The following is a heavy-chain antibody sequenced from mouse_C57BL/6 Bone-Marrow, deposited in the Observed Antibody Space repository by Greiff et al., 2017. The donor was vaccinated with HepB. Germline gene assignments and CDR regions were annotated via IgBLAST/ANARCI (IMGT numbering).Heavy chain of an antibody. J-gene: IGHJ4*01. D-gene: IGHD3-1*01. Sequence: EVKLVESGGGLVKPGGSLKLSCAASGFTFSSYAMSWVRQTPEKRLEWVATISDGGSYTYYPDNVKGRFTISRDNAKNNLYLQMSHLKSEDTAMYYCARDRGPGSAGTRDYYAMDYWGQGTSVTVSS. CDR2: ISDGGSYT. V-gene: IGHV5-4*01. CDR3: ARDRGPGSAGTRDYYAMDY. CDR1: GFTFSSYA.